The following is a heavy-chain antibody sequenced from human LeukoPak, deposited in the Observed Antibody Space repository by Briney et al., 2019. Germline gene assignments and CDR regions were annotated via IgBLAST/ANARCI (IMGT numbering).Heavy chain of an antibody. J-gene: IGHJ2*01. CDR3: ARGYCRGGSCYFFWYFDL. D-gene: IGHD2-15*01. CDR2: VNHSGST. CDR1: NGSFSSYY. Sequence: PSETLSLTCAVYNGSFSSYYWSWIRQPPGKWLEWIGEVNHSGSTNYNPSLKNRVTISLDTSKNQFSLKLSSVTAADTAVYYCARGYCRGGSCYFFWYFDLWGRDTLVTVSS. V-gene: IGHV4-34*01.